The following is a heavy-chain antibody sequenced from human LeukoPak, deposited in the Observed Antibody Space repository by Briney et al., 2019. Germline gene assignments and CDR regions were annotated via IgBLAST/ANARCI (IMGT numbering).Heavy chain of an antibody. Sequence: TLSLTCTVSGGTISSCSYYWIWIRQPAGKDLEWIVRIYNSGRSNYNTSLKRRVTISVDPYKNHLSLTLTSVTAADTAVYYCARRGLIGGYYYYYMDVWGKGTTVTVSS. J-gene: IGHJ6*03. CDR1: GGTISSCSYY. CDR3: ARRGLIGGYYYYYMDV. D-gene: IGHD3-16*01. V-gene: IGHV4-61*02. CDR2: IYNSGRS.